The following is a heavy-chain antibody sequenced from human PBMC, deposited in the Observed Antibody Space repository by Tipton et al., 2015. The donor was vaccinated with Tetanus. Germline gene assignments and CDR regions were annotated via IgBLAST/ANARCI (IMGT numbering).Heavy chain of an antibody. J-gene: IGHJ4*02. CDR1: GVSMSNGGYY. CDR3: AALSAVFRSSEWVPSSCAY. CDR2: IYHRGNT. V-gene: IGHV4-31*03. Sequence: TLSLTCTVSGVSMSNGGYYWSWIRQHPGKGLEWIGYIYHRGNTYYNPSLKSRLTISVDTSNNQFSLNLRSVTAADTAVYYCAALSAVFRSSEWVPSSCAYWGQGTLVPVAP. D-gene: IGHD2/OR15-2a*01.